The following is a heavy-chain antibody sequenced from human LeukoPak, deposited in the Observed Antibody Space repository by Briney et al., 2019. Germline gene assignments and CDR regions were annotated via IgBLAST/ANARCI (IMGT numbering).Heavy chain of an antibody. Sequence: PGGSLRLSCTASGFTFSNYWMHWVRQAPGKGLVWVSHINNDDSSTSYPDSVKGRFTISRDNSKNTLYLQMGSLRAEDMAVYYCARKYGSGSYPYDYWGQGTLVTVSS. D-gene: IGHD3-10*01. J-gene: IGHJ4*02. V-gene: IGHV3-74*01. CDR1: GFTFSNYW. CDR3: ARKYGSGSYPYDY. CDR2: INNDDSST.